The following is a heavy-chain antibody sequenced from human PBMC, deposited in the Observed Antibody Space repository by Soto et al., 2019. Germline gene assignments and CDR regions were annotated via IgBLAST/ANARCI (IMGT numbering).Heavy chain of an antibody. CDR1: GGSISSSNW. D-gene: IGHD6-19*01. Sequence: QVQLQESGPGLVKPSGTLSLTCAVSGGSISSSNWWSWVRQPPGKGLKWIGEIYHSGSTNYNPSLKSRVTISVDKSKNQFSLKLSSVTAADTAVYYCARLNLYSSGSRQGSVWGQGTLVTVSS. CDR3: ARLNLYSSGSRQGSV. CDR2: IYHSGST. V-gene: IGHV4-4*02. J-gene: IGHJ4*02.